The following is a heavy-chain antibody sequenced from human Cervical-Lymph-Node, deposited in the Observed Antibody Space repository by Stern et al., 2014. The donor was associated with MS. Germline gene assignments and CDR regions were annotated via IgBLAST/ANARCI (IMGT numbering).Heavy chain of an antibody. CDR2: ISASNGNT. CDR3: AKGIGTGWYYPFDS. J-gene: IGHJ4*02. CDR1: GVTFTNFG. V-gene: IGHV1-18*01. D-gene: IGHD6-19*01. Sequence: MQLVQSGPEMKKPGTSMQVSCKASGVTFTNFGVSWVRQAPGQGLEWMAWISASNGNTNYAQKFQGRVHMTIDLSTTTAYLELRDLESDDTAIYYCAKGIGTGWYYPFDSWGQGTLVTVSS.